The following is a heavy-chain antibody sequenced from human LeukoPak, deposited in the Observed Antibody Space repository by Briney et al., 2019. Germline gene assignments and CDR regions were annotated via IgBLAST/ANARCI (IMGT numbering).Heavy chain of an antibody. Sequence: SETLSLTCTVSGGSISSYYWSWIRQPPGKGLEWIGYIYYSGSTNYNPSLKSRVTISVDTSKNQFSLKLSSVTAADTAVYYCARASALVYDSSGYYPDRFDPWGQGTLVTVSS. J-gene: IGHJ5*02. D-gene: IGHD3-22*01. CDR2: IYYSGST. CDR1: GGSISSYY. CDR3: ARASALVYDSSGYYPDRFDP. V-gene: IGHV4-59*01.